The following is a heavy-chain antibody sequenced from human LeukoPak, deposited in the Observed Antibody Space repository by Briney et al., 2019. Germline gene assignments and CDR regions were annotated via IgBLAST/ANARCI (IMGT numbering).Heavy chain of an antibody. CDR1: GGTFSSYA. J-gene: IGHJ4*02. CDR2: IIPIFGTA. D-gene: IGHD4-17*01. Sequence: SVKVSCKASGGTFSSYAISWVRQAPGQGLEWMGGIIPIFGTASYAQKFQGRVTITADESTSTAYMELSSLRSEDMAVYYCAREDGDHPLDYWGQGTLVTVSS. CDR3: AREDGDHPLDY. V-gene: IGHV1-69*13.